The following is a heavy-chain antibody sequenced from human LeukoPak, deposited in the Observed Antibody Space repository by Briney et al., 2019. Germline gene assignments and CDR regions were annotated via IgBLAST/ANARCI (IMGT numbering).Heavy chain of an antibody. CDR2: INPSGRT. Sequence: SETLSLTCAVYGGSFSGYYWSWIRQPPGEGLEWIGEINPSGRTNYNPSLKSRVTISVDTSKNQFSLKLSSVTAADTAVYYCARDGYDILTGLRLYGMDVWGQGTTVTVSS. D-gene: IGHD3-9*01. CDR1: GGSFSGYY. J-gene: IGHJ6*02. CDR3: ARDGYDILTGLRLYGMDV. V-gene: IGHV4-34*01.